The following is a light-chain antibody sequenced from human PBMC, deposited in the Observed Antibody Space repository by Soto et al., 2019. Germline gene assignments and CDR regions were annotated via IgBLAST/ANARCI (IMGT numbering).Light chain of an antibody. V-gene: IGKV3-20*01. CDR1: QSVSSSY. Sequence: EIVLTQSPGTLSLSPGERATLSCRASQSVSSSYLAWYQQKPGQAPRLLIYGASSRATGIPDRFSGSGSGTDFTLTISRLEPEDFAVYYCQQSYSTPGTFGPGTKVDIK. CDR2: GAS. J-gene: IGKJ3*01. CDR3: QQSYSTPGT.